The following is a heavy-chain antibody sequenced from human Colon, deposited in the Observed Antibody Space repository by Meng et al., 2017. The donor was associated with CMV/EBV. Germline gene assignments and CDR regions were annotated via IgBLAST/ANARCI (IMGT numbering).Heavy chain of an antibody. D-gene: IGHD6-25*01. J-gene: IGHJ5*02. CDR3: ARHSIAAAGLRAFDP. V-gene: IGHV3-21*01. Sequence: SGFTFSSFGMDWVHQAPGKGLQWVSSITGHSDYQYYADSVRSRFTISRDNANSSLFLQMNSLRADDTAVYYCARHSIAAAGLRAFDPWGQGTLVTVSS. CDR2: ITGHSDYQ. CDR1: GFTFSSFG.